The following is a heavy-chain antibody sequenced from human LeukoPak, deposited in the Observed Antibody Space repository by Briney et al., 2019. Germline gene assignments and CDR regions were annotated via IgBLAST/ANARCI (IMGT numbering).Heavy chain of an antibody. V-gene: IGHV1-8*01. Sequence: ASVKVSCKASGHTFTSYDINWVRQATGQGLEWMGWMNPNSGNTGYAQKFQGRVTMTRNTSISTAYMELSSLRSEDTAVYYCARGQRVGSDFDYWGQGTLVTVSS. J-gene: IGHJ4*02. CDR1: GHTFTSYD. CDR2: MNPNSGNT. CDR3: ARGQRVGSDFDY.